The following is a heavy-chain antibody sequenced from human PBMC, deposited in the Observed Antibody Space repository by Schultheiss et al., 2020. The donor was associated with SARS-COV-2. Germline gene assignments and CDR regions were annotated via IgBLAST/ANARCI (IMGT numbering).Heavy chain of an antibody. J-gene: IGHJ6*02. CDR1: GYTFTSYD. D-gene: IGHD3-10*01. Sequence: ASVKVSCKASGYTFTSYDINWVRQATGLGLEWMGWMNPNSGGTNYAQKLQGRVTMTTDTSTSTAYMELRSLRSDDTAVYYCAREVADYYGSVGMDVWGQGTTVTVSS. V-gene: IGHV1-18*01. CDR2: MNPNSGGT. CDR3: AREVADYYGSVGMDV.